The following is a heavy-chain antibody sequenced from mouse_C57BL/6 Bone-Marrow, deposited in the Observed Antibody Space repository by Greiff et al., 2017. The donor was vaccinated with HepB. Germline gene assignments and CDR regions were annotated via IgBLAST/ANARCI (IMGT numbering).Heavy chain of an antibody. D-gene: IGHD2-3*01. CDR1: GYTFTDYY. CDR2: INPYNGGT. CDR3: ADGYYCAMDY. V-gene: IGHV1-19*01. J-gene: IGHJ4*01. Sequence: EVQLQQSGPVLVKPGASVKMSCKASGYTFTDYYMNWVKQSHGKSLEWIGVINPYNGGTSYNQKFKGKATLTVDKSSSTAYMELNSLTSEDSAVYYCADGYYCAMDYWGQGTSVTVSS.